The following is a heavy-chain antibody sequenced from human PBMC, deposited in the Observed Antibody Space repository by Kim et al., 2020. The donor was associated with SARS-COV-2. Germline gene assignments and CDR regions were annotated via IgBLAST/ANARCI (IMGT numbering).Heavy chain of an antibody. Sequence: GGSLRLSCAASGFTFSSYAMHWVRQAPGKGLEWVAVISYDGSNKYYADSVKGRFTISRDNSKNTLYLQMNSLRAEDTAVYYPVVVTATDAFDIWGQGTMV. V-gene: IGHV3-30*04. D-gene: IGHD2-21*02. CDR2: ISYDGSNK. CDR3: VVVTATDAFDI. CDR1: GFTFSSYA. J-gene: IGHJ3*02.